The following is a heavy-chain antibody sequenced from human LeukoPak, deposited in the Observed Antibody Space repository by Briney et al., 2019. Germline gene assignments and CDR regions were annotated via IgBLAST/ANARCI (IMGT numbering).Heavy chain of an antibody. D-gene: IGHD3-3*01. V-gene: IGHV1-18*01. Sequence: ASVKVSCKASGYTFTSYGISWVRQAPGQGLEWMGWISAYNGNTNYAQKLQGRVTMTTDTSTSTAYMELRSLRSDDTAVYYCARDGDITIFGVVISYFDYRDQGTLVTVSS. CDR2: ISAYNGNT. J-gene: IGHJ4*02. CDR3: ARDGDITIFGVVISYFDY. CDR1: GYTFTSYG.